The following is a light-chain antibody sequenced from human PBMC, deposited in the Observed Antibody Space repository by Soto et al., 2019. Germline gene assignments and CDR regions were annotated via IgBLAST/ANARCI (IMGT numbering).Light chain of an antibody. CDR2: EVN. J-gene: IGLJ3*02. CDR1: SSDVGAYDY. V-gene: IGLV2-8*01. CDR3: SSFAANDNVV. Sequence: QSVLTQPPSASGSPGQSVTISCTGTSSDVGAYDYVCWYQQHPGKAPKLMIYEVNKWPSGVPDRFSGSKSGNTASLTVSGLQAGYEADYYCSSFAANDNVVFGGGTKLTVL.